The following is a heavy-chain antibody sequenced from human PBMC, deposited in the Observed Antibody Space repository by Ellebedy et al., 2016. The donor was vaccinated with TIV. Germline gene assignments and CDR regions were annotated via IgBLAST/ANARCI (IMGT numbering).Heavy chain of an antibody. V-gene: IGHV1-46*01. J-gene: IGHJ1*01. Sequence: ASVKVSXKAIGHSYTSHCVHWVRQAPGQGLEWMGTITPSDGGTTFAQRFQDRLTMTRDTSTDTVYMDLRSLISEDTATYYCVRVDGYASSQTLWGQGTAVTVSS. D-gene: IGHD2-2*01. CDR2: ITPSDGGT. CDR3: VRVDGYASSQTL. CDR1: GHSYTSHC.